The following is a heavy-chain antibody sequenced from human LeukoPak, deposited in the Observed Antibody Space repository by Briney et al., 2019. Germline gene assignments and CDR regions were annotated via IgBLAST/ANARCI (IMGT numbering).Heavy chain of an antibody. Sequence: QAGGSLRLSCAASGFTFSSYGMSWVRQAPGKGLEWVSAISGSGGSTYYADSVKGRFTISRDNSKNTLYLQMNSLRAEDTAVYYCAKDHSMVRGVYTPEYFQHWGQGTLVTVSS. J-gene: IGHJ1*01. CDR3: AKDHSMVRGVYTPEYFQH. V-gene: IGHV3-23*01. CDR1: GFTFSSYG. CDR2: ISGSGGST. D-gene: IGHD3-10*01.